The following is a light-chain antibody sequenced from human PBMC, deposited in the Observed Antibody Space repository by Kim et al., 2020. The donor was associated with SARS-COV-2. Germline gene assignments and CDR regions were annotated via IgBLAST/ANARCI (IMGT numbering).Light chain of an antibody. V-gene: IGLV1-51*01. Sequence: GQKVTISCSGSSSNSGNNYVSWYQQLPGTAPKLLIYDNNKRPSGIPDRFSGSKSGTSATLGITGLQTGDEADYYCGTWHSSLSAGVFGGGTQLTVL. CDR3: GTWHSSLSAGV. CDR2: DNN. J-gene: IGLJ2*01. CDR1: SSNSGNNY.